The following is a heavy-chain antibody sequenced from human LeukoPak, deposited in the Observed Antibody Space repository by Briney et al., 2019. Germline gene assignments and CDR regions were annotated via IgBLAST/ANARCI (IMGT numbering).Heavy chain of an antibody. CDR2: INAGNGNT. CDR3: ARGKGRITIFGVAPSNY. J-gene: IGHJ4*02. D-gene: IGHD3-3*01. V-gene: IGHV1-3*01. Sequence: GASVKVSCKASGYTFTSYAMHWVRQAPGQRLEWTGWINAGNGNTKYSQKFQGRVTITRDTSASTAYMELSSLRSEDTAVYYCARGKGRITIFGVAPSNYWGQGTLVTVSS. CDR1: GYTFTSYA.